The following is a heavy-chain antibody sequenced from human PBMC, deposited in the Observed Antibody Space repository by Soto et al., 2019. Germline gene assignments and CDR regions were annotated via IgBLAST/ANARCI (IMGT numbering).Heavy chain of an antibody. CDR3: AYSSYDFWSGPMDYGMDV. D-gene: IGHD3-3*01. CDR2: IWYDGSNK. CDR1: GFTFSSYG. V-gene: IGHV3-33*01. J-gene: IGHJ6*02. Sequence: GGSLRLSCAASGFTFSSYGMHWVRQAPGKGLEWVAVIWYDGSNKYYADSVKGRFTISRDNSKNTLYLQMNSLRAEDTAVYYCAYSSYDFWSGPMDYGMDVWGQGTTVTVSS.